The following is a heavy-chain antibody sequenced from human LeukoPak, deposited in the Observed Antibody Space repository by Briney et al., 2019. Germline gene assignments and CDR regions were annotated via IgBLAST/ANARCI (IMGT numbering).Heavy chain of an antibody. V-gene: IGHV3-23*01. J-gene: IGHJ4*02. CDR3: AKVDSGSFPDEFDY. CDR1: GFTFSTYA. CDR2: ISGSGRGGRT. D-gene: IGHD1-26*01. Sequence: GGSLRLSCAASGFTFSTYAMSWVRQAPGKGLEWVSNISGSGRGGRTYYTESVKGRFTISRDNSKNTLYLQMTSLRAEDTAVYYCAKVDSGSFPDEFDYWGQGTLVTVSS.